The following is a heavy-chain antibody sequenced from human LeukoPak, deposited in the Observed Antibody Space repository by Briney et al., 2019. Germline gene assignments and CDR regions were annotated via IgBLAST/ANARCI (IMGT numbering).Heavy chain of an antibody. Sequence: PGGSLRLSCAASGFTVSSNYMSWVRQAPGKGLEWVSVIYSGGSTYYADSVKGRFTISRDNSKNTLYLQMNSLRAEDTAVYYCARDPYDFWGGTPQGYFDYWGQGTLVTVSS. V-gene: IGHV3-53*01. CDR2: IYSGGST. CDR1: GFTVSSNY. D-gene: IGHD3-3*01. J-gene: IGHJ4*02. CDR3: ARDPYDFWGGTPQGYFDY.